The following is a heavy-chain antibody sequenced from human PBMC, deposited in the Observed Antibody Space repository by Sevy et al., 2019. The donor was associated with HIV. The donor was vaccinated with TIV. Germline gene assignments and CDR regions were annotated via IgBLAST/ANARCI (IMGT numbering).Heavy chain of an antibody. D-gene: IGHD3-22*01. V-gene: IGHV3-23*01. CDR3: AKDGTYYYDSSGYWYFDN. Sequence: GGSLRLSCAASGFTFSSYAMSWVRQAPGKGLEWVSAISGSGGSTYYADSVKGRFTISRDNSKNTLYLQMNSLRAEDTAVYYCAKDGTYYYDSSGYWYFDNWGQGTLVTVSS. CDR1: GFTFSSYA. J-gene: IGHJ4*02. CDR2: ISGSGGST.